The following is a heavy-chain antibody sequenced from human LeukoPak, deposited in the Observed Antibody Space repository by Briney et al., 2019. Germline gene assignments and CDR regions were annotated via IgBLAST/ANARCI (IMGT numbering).Heavy chain of an antibody. J-gene: IGHJ6*03. CDR1: GYTFTGYY. CDR2: INPNSGGT. V-gene: IGHV1-2*04. CDR3: AKRQEDLRGRYYYYYMDV. Sequence: ASVKVSCKASGYTFTGYYMHWVRQAPGQGLEWMGWINPNSGGTNYAQKFQGWVTMTRDTSISTAYMELSRLRSDDTAVYYCAKRQEDLRGRYYYYYMDVWGKGTTVTVSS. D-gene: IGHD5-12*01.